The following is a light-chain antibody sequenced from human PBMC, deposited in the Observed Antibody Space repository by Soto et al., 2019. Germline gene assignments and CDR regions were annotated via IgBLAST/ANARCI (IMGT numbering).Light chain of an antibody. V-gene: IGLV2-11*01. CDR2: DVS. Sequence: QSARTQPRSVSGSPGHSVTSSCTGTSSDVGGYNYVSWYQQHPGKAPKVMIYDVSKRPSGVPDRFSGSKSGNTASLTISGLQAEDEADYYCCSYAGSHTYVFGTGTKLTVL. CDR1: SSDVGGYNY. CDR3: CSYAGSHTYV. J-gene: IGLJ1*01.